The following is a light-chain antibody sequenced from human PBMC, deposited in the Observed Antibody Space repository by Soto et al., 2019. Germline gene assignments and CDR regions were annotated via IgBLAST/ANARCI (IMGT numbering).Light chain of an antibody. J-gene: IGLJ2*01. Sequence: QSALTQPASMSGSPGQSITISCTGTSSDVGAYNYVSWYQQHPGKAPKLMIYDVSDRPSGVSNRFSGSKSGNTASLTISGHQADDEADYYCSSYTRSTSLVVFGGGTNLTVL. CDR1: SSDVGAYNY. CDR3: SSYTRSTSLVV. V-gene: IGLV2-14*01. CDR2: DVS.